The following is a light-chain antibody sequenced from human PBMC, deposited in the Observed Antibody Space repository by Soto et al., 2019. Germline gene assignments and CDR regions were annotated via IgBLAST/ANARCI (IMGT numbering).Light chain of an antibody. J-gene: IGKJ5*01. V-gene: IGKV3-20*01. CDR1: HSMSNSN. Sequence: LFTQAPCTVSLSPGDCATLSCRASHSMSNSNVAWYQHKPGQAPRLLLYGATNRATGIPDRFSGSGSGTDFTLTISRLEPEDLAVYYCQQYGSATTITFGQGTRLEIK. CDR2: GAT. CDR3: QQYGSATTIT.